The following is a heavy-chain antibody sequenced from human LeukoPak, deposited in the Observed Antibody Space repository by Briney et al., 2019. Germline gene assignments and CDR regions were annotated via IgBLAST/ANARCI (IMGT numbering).Heavy chain of an antibody. CDR1: GYTFTGYY. Sequence: ASVKVSCKASGYTFTGYYMHWVRQAPGQGVEWMGWINPNSGGTNYAQKFQGRVTMTRDTSISTAYMELSRLRSDDTAVYYCAKPIWLGELSFDYWGQGTLVTVSS. D-gene: IGHD3-10*01. V-gene: IGHV1-2*02. CDR3: AKPIWLGELSFDY. J-gene: IGHJ4*02. CDR2: INPNSGGT.